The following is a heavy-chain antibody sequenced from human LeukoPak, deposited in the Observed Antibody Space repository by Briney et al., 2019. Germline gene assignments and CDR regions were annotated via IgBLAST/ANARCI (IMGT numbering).Heavy chain of an antibody. J-gene: IGHJ3*02. D-gene: IGHD1-26*01. CDR2: VHNSGST. CDR3: VRDWEGFNFDI. CDR1: GDSITNYY. Sequence: PSETLSLTYTVSGDSITNYYWSWVRQPPGEGLEWIAYVHNSGSTNYNPSLKSRVTISVDRSKNQFSLKMNSVTAADTAVYYCVRDWEGFNFDIWGQGTMVTVSS. V-gene: IGHV4-59*01.